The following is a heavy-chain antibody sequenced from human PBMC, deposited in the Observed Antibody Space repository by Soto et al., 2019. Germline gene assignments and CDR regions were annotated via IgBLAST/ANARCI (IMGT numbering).Heavy chain of an antibody. CDR1: GFSIGSSA. CDR2: IGGNGVTT. V-gene: IGHV3-23*01. J-gene: IGHJ4*02. Sequence: GGSLRLSCAASGFSIGSSAWTWVRQAPGKGLDWVSTIGGNGVTTFYADSVKGRFTISRDISRSTVFLQMSSLRAEDTALYHCAKSSRYCSGGGCFYYFDYWGQGTLVTVSS. D-gene: IGHD2-15*01. CDR3: AKSSRYCSGGGCFYYFDY.